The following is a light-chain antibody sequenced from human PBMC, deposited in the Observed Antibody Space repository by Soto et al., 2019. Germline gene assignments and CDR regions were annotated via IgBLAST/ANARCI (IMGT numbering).Light chain of an antibody. J-gene: IGKJ4*01. CDR2: VAS. CDR3: QQSSSTPQP. V-gene: IGKV1-39*01. CDR1: QSIRNY. Sequence: DIQMTQSPSSLSASVGDRVTITCRASQSIRNYLSWYQQKPGKAPKLLINVASTLQSGVPSRFSGSGSGTDFTLVISSLQPEDFATYYCQQSSSTPQPFGGGTRVEIK.